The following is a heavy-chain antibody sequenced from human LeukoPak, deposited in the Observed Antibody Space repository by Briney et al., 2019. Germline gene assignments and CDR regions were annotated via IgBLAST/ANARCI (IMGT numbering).Heavy chain of an antibody. J-gene: IGHJ6*03. Sequence: PSETLSVGCTVSGCSISRGSYSWSWIRHSAGKVLEWTGRIYTSGSTNYHPSLKTRVTISVDTSKNQFSLKLSSVTAADTAVYYCAREAGYYYYMDVLGKGTTVTVSS. V-gene: IGHV4-61*02. CDR1: GCSISRGSYS. CDR2: IYTSGST. CDR3: AREAGYYYYMDV.